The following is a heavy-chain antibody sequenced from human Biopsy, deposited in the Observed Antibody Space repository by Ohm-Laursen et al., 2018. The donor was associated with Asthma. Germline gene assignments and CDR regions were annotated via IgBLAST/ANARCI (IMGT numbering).Heavy chain of an antibody. J-gene: IGHJ6*02. CDR1: GGYMRSGNYY. CDR3: VRGSSSWHHGPFHYYYGLDV. Sequence: GTLSLTCRLSSGSGGYMRSGNYYWGWIRQPPGKGLEWIGSIYYSGTTYYNPSLESRVTVSADTSKNQFSLKLISVTAADTAVYYCVRGSSSWHHGPFHYYYGLDVWGQGTTATVSS. D-gene: IGHD6-13*01. V-gene: IGHV4-39*01. CDR2: IYYSGTT.